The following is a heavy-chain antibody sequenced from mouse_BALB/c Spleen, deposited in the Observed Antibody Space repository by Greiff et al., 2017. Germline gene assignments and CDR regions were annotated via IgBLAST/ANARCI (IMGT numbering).Heavy chain of an antibody. Sequence: VMLVESGPGLVAPSQCLSLTCTASGFSLTSYGVHWVRQPPGQGLEWLGVIWAGGSTNYNSALMSSLSISKDNSKSQVFLKMNSLQTDDTAMYYCASGKSLRWFQFAYWGQGTLVTVSA. D-gene: IGHD2-2*01. CDR1: GFSLTSYG. J-gene: IGHJ3*01. CDR2: IWAGGST. CDR3: ASGKSLRWFQFAY. V-gene: IGHV2-9*02.